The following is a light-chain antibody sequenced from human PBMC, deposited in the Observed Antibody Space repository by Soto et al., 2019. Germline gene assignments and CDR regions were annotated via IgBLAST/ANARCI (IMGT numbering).Light chain of an antibody. CDR1: SSDVGGYNY. Sequence: QSVLTQPRSVSESPGQSVTISCTGTSSDVGGYNYVSWYQQYPGKVPKLMISDVTKRPSGVPDRFSGSKSGNTASLTISGLQAEDEADYYCCSYAGTYTVVFGGGTKLTVL. V-gene: IGLV2-11*01. CDR3: CSYAGTYTVV. J-gene: IGLJ3*02. CDR2: DVT.